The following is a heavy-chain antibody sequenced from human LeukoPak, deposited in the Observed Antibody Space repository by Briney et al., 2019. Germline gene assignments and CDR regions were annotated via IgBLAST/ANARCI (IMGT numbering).Heavy chain of an antibody. CDR2: MNPNSGDT. CDR1: GYTFTSYD. V-gene: IGHV1-8*01. D-gene: IGHD3-22*01. Sequence: GASVKVSCKASGYTFTSYDINWVRQATGQGLEWMGWMNPNSGDTGYPQKFQGRVTMTRDTSITTAYMELSSLRSEDTAVYYCARDWDYYDSSGYYIDAFDIWGQGTMVTVSS. CDR3: ARDWDYYDSSGYYIDAFDI. J-gene: IGHJ3*02.